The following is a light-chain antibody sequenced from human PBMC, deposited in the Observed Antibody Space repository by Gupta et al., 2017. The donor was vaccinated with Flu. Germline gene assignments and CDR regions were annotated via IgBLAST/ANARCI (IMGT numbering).Light chain of an antibody. CDR1: SSNIGSNF. Sequence: QRVTTSCSGSSSNIGSNFVYWYQQLPAAAHSLLIYLNNRRPSGVPDRFSGSKSGTAASLAISGLRAEEEADYYCAAGDDSMSVVFGGGTKLTVL. CDR3: AAGDDSMSVV. CDR2: LNN. V-gene: IGLV1-47*01. J-gene: IGLJ2*01.